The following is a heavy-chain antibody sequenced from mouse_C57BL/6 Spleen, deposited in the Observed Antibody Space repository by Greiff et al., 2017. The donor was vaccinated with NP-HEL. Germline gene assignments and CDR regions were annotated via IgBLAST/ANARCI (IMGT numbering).Heavy chain of an antibody. CDR3: AKPQLRLHYAMDY. D-gene: IGHD3-2*02. J-gene: IGHJ4*01. V-gene: IGHV1-72*01. CDR1: GYTFTSYW. Sequence: VKLQQPGAELVKPGASVKLSCKASGYTFTSYWMHWVKQRPGRGLEWIGRIDPNSGGTKYNEKFKSKATLTVDKPSSTAYMQLSSLTSEDSAVYYCAKPQLRLHYAMDYWGQGTSVTVSS. CDR2: IDPNSGGT.